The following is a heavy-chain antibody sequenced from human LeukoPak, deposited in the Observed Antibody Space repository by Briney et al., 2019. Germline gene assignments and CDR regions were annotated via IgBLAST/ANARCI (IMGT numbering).Heavy chain of an antibody. D-gene: IGHD2-21*02. V-gene: IGHV4-59*01. Sequence: SETLSLTCTVSGGSISSYYWSWIRQPPEKGLEWIGYIYYSGATNYNPSLKSRVTISLDTSGNQFSLKLSSVTAADTAVYYCASGYCGGACQLGGVDMWGQGTMVTVSS. CDR1: GGSISSYY. CDR2: IYYSGAT. CDR3: ASGYCGGACQLGGVDM. J-gene: IGHJ3*02.